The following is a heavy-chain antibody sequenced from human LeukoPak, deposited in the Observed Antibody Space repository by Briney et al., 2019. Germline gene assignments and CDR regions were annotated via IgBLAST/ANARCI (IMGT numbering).Heavy chain of an antibody. J-gene: IGHJ6*03. CDR1: GYSFTSYW. CDR2: IIPILGIA. V-gene: IGHV1-69*04. D-gene: IGHD2-2*01. Sequence: KISCKGSGYSFTSYWIGWVRQAPGQGLEWMGRIIPILGIANYAQKFQGRVTITADKSTSTAYMELSSLRSEDTAVYYCARDGDGPTLGEYQLLSPNYYYYYMDVWGQGTLVTVSS. CDR3: ARDGDGPTLGEYQLLSPNYYYYYMDV.